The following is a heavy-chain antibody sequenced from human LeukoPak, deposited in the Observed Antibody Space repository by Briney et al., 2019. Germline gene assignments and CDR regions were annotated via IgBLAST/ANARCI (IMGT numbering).Heavy chain of an antibody. J-gene: IGHJ6*03. Sequence: PSETLSLTCAVYGGSFSGYYWSWIRQPPGKGLEWIGEINHSGSTNYNPSLKSRVTISVDTSKNQFSLKLSSVTAADTAVYYCARVRGYYDFWSGYPTYYYYYYMDVWGKGTTVTVSS. V-gene: IGHV4-34*01. D-gene: IGHD3-3*01. CDR3: ARVRGYYDFWSGYPTYYYYYYMDV. CDR1: GGSFSGYY. CDR2: INHSGST.